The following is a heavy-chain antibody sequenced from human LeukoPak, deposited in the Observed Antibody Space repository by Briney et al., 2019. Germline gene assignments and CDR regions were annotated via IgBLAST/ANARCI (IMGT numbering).Heavy chain of an antibody. V-gene: IGHV4-4*02. CDR3: SRESGAFCPFGY. Sequence: SGTLSLTCDVSGGSLSNTNWWSWVRQPPGQGLEWIGEVSLAGQTNYNPSLNGRVTMSLDESSNQLSLKLTSVTAADTAIHYCSRESGAFCPFGYWGQGTLVIVPS. J-gene: IGHJ4*02. CDR1: GGSLSNTNW. CDR2: VSLAGQT. D-gene: IGHD1-26*01.